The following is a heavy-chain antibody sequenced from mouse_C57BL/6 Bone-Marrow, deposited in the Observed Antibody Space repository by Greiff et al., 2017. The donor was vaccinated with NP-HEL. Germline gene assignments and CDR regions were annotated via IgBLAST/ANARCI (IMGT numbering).Heavy chain of an antibody. CDR2: IYPGSGST. CDR1: GYTFTSYW. V-gene: IGHV1-55*01. J-gene: IGHJ3*01. CDR3: ARGGSYRALFAY. Sequence: VQLQQSGAELVKPGASVKMSCKASGYTFTSYWITWVKQRPGQGLEWIGDIYPGSGSTNYNEKFKSKATLTVDTSYRPAYMQLSILTSEDAAVYYGARGGSYRALFAYWGQGTLVTVSA. D-gene: IGHD1-1*02.